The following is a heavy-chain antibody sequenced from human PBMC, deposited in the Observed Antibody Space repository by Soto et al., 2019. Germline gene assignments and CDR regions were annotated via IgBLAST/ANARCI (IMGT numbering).Heavy chain of an antibody. Sequence: QVQLVQSGAEVKKPGSSVKVSCKASGGTFSSYAISWVRQAPGQGLEWMGGIIPIFGTANYAQKFQGRVTITADESTSTAYLERSSLRSEDTAVYYCARQKEPTVPSLYGMDVWGQGTTVTVSS. D-gene: IGHD4-4*01. CDR2: IIPIFGTA. V-gene: IGHV1-69*01. CDR3: ARQKEPTVPSLYGMDV. J-gene: IGHJ6*02. CDR1: GGTFSSYA.